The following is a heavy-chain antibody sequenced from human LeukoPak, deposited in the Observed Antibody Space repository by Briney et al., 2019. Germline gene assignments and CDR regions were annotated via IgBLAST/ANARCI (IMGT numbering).Heavy chain of an antibody. CDR2: ISSSGSTI. Sequence: GGSLRLSCAASGFTFSSYERNWVRQAPGKGLEWVSYISSSGSTIYYADSVKGRFTISRDNAKNSVYLQMNSLRAEDTAVYYCARDLRRLQFTPEGADYWGQGILVTVSS. V-gene: IGHV3-48*03. D-gene: IGHD4-11*01. CDR1: GFTFSSYE. J-gene: IGHJ4*02. CDR3: ARDLRRLQFTPEGADY.